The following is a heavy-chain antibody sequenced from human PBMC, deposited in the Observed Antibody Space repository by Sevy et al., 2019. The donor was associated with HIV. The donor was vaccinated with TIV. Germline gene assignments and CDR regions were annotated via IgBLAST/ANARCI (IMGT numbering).Heavy chain of an antibody. V-gene: IGHV3-7*03. CDR1: GFTFSSYW. J-gene: IGHJ3*02. D-gene: IGHD3-3*01. CDR3: ARGTLWYYDFWSGSHPFDI. Sequence: GGSLRLSCAASGFTFSSYWMSWVRQAPGKGLEWVANIKQDGSEKYYVDSVKGRFTISRDNAKNSLYLQMNSLRAEDTAVYYCARGTLWYYDFWSGSHPFDIWGQGTMVTVSS. CDR2: IKQDGSEK.